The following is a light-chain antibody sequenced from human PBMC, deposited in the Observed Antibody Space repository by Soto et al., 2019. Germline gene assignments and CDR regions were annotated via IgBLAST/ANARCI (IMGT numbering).Light chain of an antibody. J-gene: IGKJ4*01. CDR1: QGTSNW. V-gene: IGKV1-12*01. CDR3: PQGYSFPLRT. Sequence: DIQMTQSPSSVSASVGDRVTITCRASQGTSNWVAWYQQKPGKAPKLLIYSASSLQSGVPSRFSGSGFGTDFTLTISSLQPEDFATYFCPQGYSFPLRTFGGGTKVEIK. CDR2: SAS.